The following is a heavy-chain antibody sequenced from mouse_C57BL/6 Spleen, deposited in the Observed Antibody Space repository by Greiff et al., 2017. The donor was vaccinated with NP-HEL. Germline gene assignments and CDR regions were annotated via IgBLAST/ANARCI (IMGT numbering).Heavy chain of an antibody. CDR2: ISDGGSYT. V-gene: IGHV5-4*01. CDR3: ARDDSGSAWFAY. D-gene: IGHD1-1*01. Sequence: EVMLVESGGGLVKPGGSLKLSCAASGFTFSSYAMSWVRQTPEKRLEWVATISDGGSYTYYPDNVKGRFTISRDNAKNNLYLQMSHLKSEDTAMYYCARDDSGSAWFAYWGQGTLVTVSA. J-gene: IGHJ3*01. CDR1: GFTFSSYA.